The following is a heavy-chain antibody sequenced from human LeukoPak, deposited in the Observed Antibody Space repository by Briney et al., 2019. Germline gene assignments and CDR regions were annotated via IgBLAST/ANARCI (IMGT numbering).Heavy chain of an antibody. CDR1: GFTVRSSY. J-gene: IGHJ3*02. V-gene: IGHV3-53*01. D-gene: IGHD3-3*02. Sequence: GGSLRLSCAASGFTVRSSYMSWVRQAPGKGLEWVSVIYSGGSPEYADSAKGRFTISRDNAKNSLYLQMNSLRAEDTAVYYCARVLLAAHAFDIWGQGTMVTVSS. CDR2: IYSGGSP. CDR3: ARVLLAAHAFDI.